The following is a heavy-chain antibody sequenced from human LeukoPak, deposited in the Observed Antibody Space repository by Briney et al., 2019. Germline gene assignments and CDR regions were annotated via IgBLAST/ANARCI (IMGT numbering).Heavy chain of an antibody. Sequence: GGSLRLSCAASGFTFSSYGMSWVRQAPGKGLEWVANIKQGGSEKYYVDSVKGRFTISRDNAKNSLYLQMNSLRAEDTAVYYCASVIDYWGQGTLVTVSS. CDR1: GFTFSSYG. CDR3: ASVIDY. CDR2: IKQGGSEK. J-gene: IGHJ4*02. D-gene: IGHD3-16*02. V-gene: IGHV3-7*03.